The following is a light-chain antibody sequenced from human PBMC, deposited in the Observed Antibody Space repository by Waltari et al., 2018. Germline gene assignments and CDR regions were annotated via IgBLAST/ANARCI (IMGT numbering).Light chain of an antibody. CDR2: WAV. V-gene: IGKV4-1*01. CDR3: QQYYSSPFT. Sequence: DIVMTQSPDSLAVSLDERANITCKYSQSVLYSANNKKYLARYQQKPRQHPEQLIYWAVTRESGVPDRFSGSGSGADFTLTISSRQAEDEAVYYCQQYYSSPFTFGPGTKVDIK. J-gene: IGKJ3*01. CDR1: QSVLYSANNKKY.